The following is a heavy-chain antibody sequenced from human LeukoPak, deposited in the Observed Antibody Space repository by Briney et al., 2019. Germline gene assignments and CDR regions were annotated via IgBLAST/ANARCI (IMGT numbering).Heavy chain of an antibody. Sequence: GGSLRLSCTASGFTFSNAWMSWVRQAPGKGLEWVGRVKSKSDGETIDYAAPVQGRFSISRDDSKNTLYLQMNSLKTEDTAVYYCTTDMDRWGQGTLVIVSS. CDR2: VKSKSDGETI. CDR3: TTDMDR. V-gene: IGHV3-15*01. J-gene: IGHJ5*02. CDR1: GFTFSNAW.